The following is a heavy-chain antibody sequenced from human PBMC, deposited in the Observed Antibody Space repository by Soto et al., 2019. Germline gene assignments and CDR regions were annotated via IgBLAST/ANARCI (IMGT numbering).Heavy chain of an antibody. CDR2: IGSSGTTT. V-gene: IGHV3-23*01. CDR1: GFTFSNYD. D-gene: IGHD6-19*01. J-gene: IGHJ4*02. Sequence: EVQLLESGGGLVEPGGSLRLSCATSGFTFSNYDMSWVRQAPGKGLEWVSSIGSSGTTTYYADSVKGRFTISRGNPKNTLYMQMNSQRVEDTAVYYCAKLVGNSGCMYWGQGTLVTVSS. CDR3: AKLVGNSGCMY.